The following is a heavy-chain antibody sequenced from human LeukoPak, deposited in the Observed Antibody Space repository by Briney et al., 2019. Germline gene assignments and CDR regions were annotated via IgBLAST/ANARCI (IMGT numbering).Heavy chain of an antibody. Sequence: SETLSLTCAVYGGSFSGYYWSWIRQTPGKGLEWIGEINHSGSTNYNPSLKSRVTISVDTSKNQFSLKLSSVTAADTAVYYCARGGRRGCCSSRHSSWGQGTLVTVSS. J-gene: IGHJ5*02. V-gene: IGHV4-34*01. CDR2: INHSGST. CDR1: GGSFSGYY. D-gene: IGHD6-13*01. CDR3: ARGGRRGCCSSRHSS.